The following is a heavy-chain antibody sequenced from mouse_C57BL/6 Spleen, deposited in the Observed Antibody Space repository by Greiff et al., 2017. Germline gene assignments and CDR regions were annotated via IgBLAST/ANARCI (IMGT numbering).Heavy chain of an antibody. J-gene: IGHJ1*03. D-gene: IGHD2-4*01. CDR2: IRNKANGYTT. CDR1: FTFTDYY. CDR3: ARYNDYDGFV. V-gene: IGHV7-3*01. Sequence: EVKLQESGGGLVQPGGFTFTDYYMSWVRQPPGKALEWLGFIRNKANGYTTEYSASVKGRFTISRDNSQSILYLQMNALRAEDSATYYCARYNDYDGFVWGTGTTVTVSS.